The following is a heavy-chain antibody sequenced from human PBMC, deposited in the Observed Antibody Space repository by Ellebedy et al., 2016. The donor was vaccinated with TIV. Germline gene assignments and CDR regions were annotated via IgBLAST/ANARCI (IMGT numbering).Heavy chain of an antibody. J-gene: IGHJ3*01. CDR3: ARTTTMTTFGPFDL. CDR1: GFTFSTYS. V-gene: IGHV3-48*02. Sequence: GESLKISCAASGFTFSTYSMNWVRQAPGKGLEWVSYIGSRTYIVYYADSVKGRFTISRDNAKNSLYLQMNSLRDEYTAVYYCARTTTMTTFGPFDLWGQGTMVTVSS. D-gene: IGHD3-16*01. CDR2: IGSRTYIV.